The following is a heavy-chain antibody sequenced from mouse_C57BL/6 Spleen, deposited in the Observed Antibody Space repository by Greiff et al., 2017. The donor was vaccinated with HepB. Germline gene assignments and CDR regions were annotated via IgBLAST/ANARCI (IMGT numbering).Heavy chain of an antibody. CDR1: GYTFTDYE. CDR2: IDPETGGT. Sequence: VQLQQSGAELVRPGASVTLSCKASGYTFTDYEMHWVKQTPVHGLEWIGAIDPETGGTAYNQKFKGKAILTADKSSSTAYMELRSLTSEDSAVYYCTRGALLRRWFAYWGQGTLVTVSA. J-gene: IGHJ3*01. CDR3: TRGALLRRWFAY. V-gene: IGHV1-15*01. D-gene: IGHD2-12*01.